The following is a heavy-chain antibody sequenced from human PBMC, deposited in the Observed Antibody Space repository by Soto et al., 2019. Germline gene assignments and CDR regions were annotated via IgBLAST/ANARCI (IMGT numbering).Heavy chain of an antibody. CDR3: ATVPFRYFASGSEYFQH. V-gene: IGHV3-23*01. CDR2: ITATEGLT. J-gene: IGHJ1*01. Sequence: GGSLRLSCAASGFTFTRHAMAWVRKAPGKGLQWVATITATEGLTYYADSVKGRFTISRDNSRNTLSLQIDRLRAEDTALYYCATVPFRYFASGSEYFQHWGQGTLVTVSS. CDR1: GFTFTRHA. D-gene: IGHD3-10*01.